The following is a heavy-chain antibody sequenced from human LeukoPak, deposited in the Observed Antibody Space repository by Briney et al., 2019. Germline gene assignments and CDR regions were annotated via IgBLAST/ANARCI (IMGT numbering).Heavy chain of an antibody. Sequence: PGGSLRLSRAASGFTFRNYELNGGRRAPGRGLEWVSYISSSGLTMYYADSVKGRFTISRDNAKNSLYLQMTSLRAEDTAVYYCARRTTGDDYWGQGTLVTVSS. CDR1: GFTFRNYE. J-gene: IGHJ4*02. CDR2: ISSSGLTM. CDR3: ARRTTGDDY. V-gene: IGHV3-48*03. D-gene: IGHD4-17*01.